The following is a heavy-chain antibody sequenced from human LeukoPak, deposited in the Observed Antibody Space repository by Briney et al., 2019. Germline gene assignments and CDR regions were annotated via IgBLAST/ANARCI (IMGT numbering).Heavy chain of an antibody. J-gene: IGHJ4*01. V-gene: IGHV3-33*01. Sequence: PGRSLRLSCAASGFTFSSYGMHCVRQAPGKGLEWVAVIWYDGSNKYYADSVKGRFTISRDNSKNTLYLQMNSLRAEDTAVYYCARARSSHQLVLFDYWGQGTLVTVSS. CDR1: GFTFSSYG. CDR3: ARARSSHQLVLFDY. CDR2: IWYDGSNK. D-gene: IGHD6-13*01.